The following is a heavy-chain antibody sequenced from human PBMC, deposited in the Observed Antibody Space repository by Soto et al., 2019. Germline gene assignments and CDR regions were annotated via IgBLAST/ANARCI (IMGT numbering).Heavy chain of an antibody. Sequence: GGSLRLSCAASGFTFSSYAMSWVRQAPGKGLEWVSAISGSGGSTYYADSVKGRFTISRDNSKNTLYLQMNSLRAEDTAVYYCVNFPPIVVVVAAYYYGMDVWGQGTTVTVSS. D-gene: IGHD2-15*01. V-gene: IGHV3-23*01. J-gene: IGHJ6*02. CDR3: VNFPPIVVVVAAYYYGMDV. CDR1: GFTFSSYA. CDR2: ISGSGGST.